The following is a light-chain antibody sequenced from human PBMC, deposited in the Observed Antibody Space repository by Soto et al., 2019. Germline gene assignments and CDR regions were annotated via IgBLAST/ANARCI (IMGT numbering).Light chain of an antibody. CDR3: QQHNTYPAT. V-gene: IGKV1-5*03. J-gene: IGKJ1*01. CDR1: QSVSTW. CDR2: MAS. Sequence: DIQMTQSPSTLSASVGDTVTITCRASQSVSTWLAWYQQKPGKAPKLLIYMASTLESGVPSRFSGSASGTDFTVTVTRLPAADFATYYCQQHNTYPATFGQGTKVEIK.